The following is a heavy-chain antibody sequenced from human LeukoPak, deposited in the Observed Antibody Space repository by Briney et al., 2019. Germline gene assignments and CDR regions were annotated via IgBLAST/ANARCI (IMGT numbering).Heavy chain of an antibody. Sequence: GGSLRLSCAASGFTFSDYYMSCIRQAPGKGLEWFSYISSSSNYTNYADSVKGRFTISRDNAKNSLYLQMNRLRAEDTAVYYCARERSYDILTGYSGILFDYWGQGTMVTVSS. CDR1: GFTFSDYY. D-gene: IGHD3-9*01. V-gene: IGHV3-11*06. J-gene: IGHJ4*02. CDR2: ISSSSNYT. CDR3: ARERSYDILTGYSGILFDY.